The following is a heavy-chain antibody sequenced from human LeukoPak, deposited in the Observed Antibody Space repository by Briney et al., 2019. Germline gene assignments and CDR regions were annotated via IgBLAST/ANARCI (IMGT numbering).Heavy chain of an antibody. J-gene: IGHJ4*02. CDR3: ANSPAAGPFDY. V-gene: IGHV3-30*18. Sequence: GGSLRLSCVASGFSFISYDFHWVRQAPGKGLEWVAVISYDGSNKYYADSVKGRFTISRDNSKNTLYLQMNSLRAEDTAVYYCANSPAAGPFDYWGQGTLVTVSS. CDR1: GFSFISYD. CDR2: ISYDGSNK. D-gene: IGHD6-13*01.